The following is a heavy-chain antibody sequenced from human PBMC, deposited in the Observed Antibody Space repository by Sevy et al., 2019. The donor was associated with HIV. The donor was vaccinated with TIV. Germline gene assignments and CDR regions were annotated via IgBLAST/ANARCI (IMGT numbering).Heavy chain of an antibody. CDR1: GFSFSYYA. D-gene: IGHD6-19*01. Sequence: RGSLRLSCAASGFSFSYYAMGWVRQAPGKGLEWVSAITDSGDSTYYADSVKGRFTISRDNSKNTLSMQMNSLRAEDTAVYYCAKDARRVSGWYYFDYWGQGSLVTVSS. V-gene: IGHV3-23*01. CDR2: ITDSGDST. J-gene: IGHJ4*02. CDR3: AKDARRVSGWYYFDY.